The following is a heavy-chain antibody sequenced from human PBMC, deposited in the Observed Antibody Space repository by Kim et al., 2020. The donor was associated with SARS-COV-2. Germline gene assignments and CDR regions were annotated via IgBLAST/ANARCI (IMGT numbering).Heavy chain of an antibody. D-gene: IGHD3-22*01. J-gene: IGHJ4*02. CDR2: ISGSGGST. V-gene: IGHV3-23*01. CDR1: GFTFSSYA. CDR3: AKDLIRLYYDSSGPILGY. Sequence: GGSLRLSCAASGFTFSSYAMSWVRQAPGKGLEWVSAISGSGGSTYYADSVKGRFTISRDNSKNTLYLQMNSLRAEDTAVYYCAKDLIRLYYDSSGPILGYWGQGTLVTVSS.